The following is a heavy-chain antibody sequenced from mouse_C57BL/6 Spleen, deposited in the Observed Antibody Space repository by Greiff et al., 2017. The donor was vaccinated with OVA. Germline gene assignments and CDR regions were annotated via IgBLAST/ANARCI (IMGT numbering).Heavy chain of an antibody. D-gene: IGHD2-2*01. CDR3: TTAYGYDGGDAMDY. CDR1: GFNIKDYY. CDR2: IDPEDGDT. J-gene: IGHJ4*01. Sequence: VQLQQSGAELVRPGASVKLSCTASGFNIKDYYMHWVKQRPEQGLEWIGRIDPEDGDTEYAPKFPGKATMTADTSSNTAYLQLSSLTSEDTAVYYCTTAYGYDGGDAMDYWGQGTSVTVSS. V-gene: IGHV14-1*01.